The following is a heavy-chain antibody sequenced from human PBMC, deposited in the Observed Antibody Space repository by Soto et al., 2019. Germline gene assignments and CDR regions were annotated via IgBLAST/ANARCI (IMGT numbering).Heavy chain of an antibody. CDR1: GFTFSSYA. D-gene: IGHD2-15*01. J-gene: IGHJ6*03. CDR2: ISGSGGST. V-gene: IGHV3-23*01. Sequence: GGSLRLSCAASGFTFSSYAMSWVRQAPGKGLEWVSAISGSGGSTYYADSVKGRFTISRDNSKNTLYLQMNSLRAEDTAVYYCAKLVDYYYYYYMDVWGKGTTVTVS. CDR3: AKLVDYYYYYYMDV.